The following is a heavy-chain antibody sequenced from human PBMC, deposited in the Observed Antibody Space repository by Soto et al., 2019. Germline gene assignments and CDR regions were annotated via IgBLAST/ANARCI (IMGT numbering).Heavy chain of an antibody. Sequence: QVQLVESGGGVVQPGRSLRLSCAASGFTLSKFVMHWVRQAPGKGLDWLAVTSNDGINTYYAASVKGRFTISRDNSMNMVYLQTNSLRDEDTALYYCARGNLDVWGQGTTVIVSS. J-gene: IGHJ6*02. CDR2: TSNDGINT. D-gene: IGHD1-1*01. V-gene: IGHV3-30*01. CDR3: ARGNLDV. CDR1: GFTLSKFV.